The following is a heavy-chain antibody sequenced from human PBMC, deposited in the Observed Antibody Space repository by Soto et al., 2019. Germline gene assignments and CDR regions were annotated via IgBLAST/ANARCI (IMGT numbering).Heavy chain of an antibody. Sequence: QVQLQQWGAGLLKPSETLSLTCAVYGGSFSGYYWSWIRQPPGKGLEWIGEINHSGSTNYNPSLKSWVTISVDTSKNQFSVNLSSGTGADTAVYYCASVEEGIAAAGEPPANWFDPWGQGTLVSVSS. D-gene: IGHD6-13*01. J-gene: IGHJ5*02. CDR1: GGSFSGYY. CDR2: INHSGST. CDR3: ASVEEGIAAAGEPPANWFDP. V-gene: IGHV4-34*01.